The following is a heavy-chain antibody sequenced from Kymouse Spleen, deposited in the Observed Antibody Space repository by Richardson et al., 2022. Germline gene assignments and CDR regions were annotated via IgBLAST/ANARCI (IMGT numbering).Heavy chain of an antibody. J-gene: IGHJ6*02. Sequence: QVQLVESGGGVVQPGRSLRLSCAASGFTFSSYGMHWVRQAPGKGLEWVAVIWYDGSNKYYADSVKGRFTISRDNSKNTLYLQMNSLRAEDTAVYYCARSITMVRGVIITDYYYGMDVWGQGTTVTVSS. CDR3: ARSITMVRGVIITDYYYGMDV. CDR1: GFTFSSYG. D-gene: IGHD3-10*01. CDR2: IWYDGSNK. V-gene: IGHV3-33*01.